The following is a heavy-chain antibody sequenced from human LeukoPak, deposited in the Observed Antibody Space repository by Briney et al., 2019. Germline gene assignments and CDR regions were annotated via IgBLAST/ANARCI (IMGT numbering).Heavy chain of an antibody. V-gene: IGHV3-23*01. J-gene: IGHJ4*02. CDR3: AKLFFPVTTYFDY. CDR1: GVTFSSYA. CDR2: ISGSGGST. Sequence: PGGSLRLSCAASGVTFSSYAMGWVRQAPGKGLEWVSAISGSGGSTYYADSVKGRFTISRDNSKNTLYLQMNSLRAEDTAVYYCAKLFFPVTTYFDYWGQGTLVTVSS. D-gene: IGHD4-17*01.